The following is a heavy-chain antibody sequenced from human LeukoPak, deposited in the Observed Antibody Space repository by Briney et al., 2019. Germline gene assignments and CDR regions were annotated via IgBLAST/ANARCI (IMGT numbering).Heavy chain of an antibody. CDR2: IYYSGSS. J-gene: IGHJ5*02. Sequence: SETLSLTCTVSGGSVGSSGYYWDWIRQPPGKGLEWIGSIYYSGSSYYNPSLKSRVPISVDTSKNQFSLKLSSVTAADTAVYYCASGTEAGYGYPFDPWGQGTLVTVSS. CDR3: ASGTEAGYGYPFDP. CDR1: GGSVGSSGYY. D-gene: IGHD6-25*01. V-gene: IGHV4-39*01.